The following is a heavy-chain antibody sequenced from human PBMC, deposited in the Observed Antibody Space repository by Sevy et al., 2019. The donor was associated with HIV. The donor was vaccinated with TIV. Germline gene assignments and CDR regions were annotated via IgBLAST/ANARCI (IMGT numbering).Heavy chain of an antibody. CDR1: GFTFGDHY. Sequence: GGSLRLSCVASGFTFGDHYMHWVRQAPGKGLEWVGRIRNKVKSYTTEYAASVKGRFIVSRDDSKKSLYLQMNSLKTEDTAVYYCAAVGASRGYFDIWGRSTLVTVSS. D-gene: IGHD1-26*01. CDR3: AAVGASRGYFDI. V-gene: IGHV3-72*01. CDR2: IRNKVKSYTT. J-gene: IGHJ2*01.